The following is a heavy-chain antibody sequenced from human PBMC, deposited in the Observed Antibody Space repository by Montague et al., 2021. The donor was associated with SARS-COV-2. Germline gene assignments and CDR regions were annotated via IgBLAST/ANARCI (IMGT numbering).Heavy chain of an antibody. J-gene: IGHJ4*02. CDR3: ARNRDSRHKTPMDF. Sequence: SLRLSCAVSGFSFSDYAMHWVRQAPGKGLEWVAIISYDGSNKYYAVSVKGRFTIPRDNSKHTLFLQMSSLTTEDTAVYFCARNRDSRHKTPMDFWGQGTLVTVSS. V-gene: IGHV3-30*04. D-gene: IGHD3-22*01. CDR2: ISYDGSNK. CDR1: GFSFSDYA.